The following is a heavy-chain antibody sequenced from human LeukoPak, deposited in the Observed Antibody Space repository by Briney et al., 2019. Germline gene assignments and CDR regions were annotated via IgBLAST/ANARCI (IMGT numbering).Heavy chain of an antibody. CDR1: GGTFSSYA. V-gene: IGHV1-69*04. CDR2: IIPILGIA. J-gene: IGHJ4*02. D-gene: IGHD3-22*01. CDR3: ARAFASYYYDSSGYQLPGHVYYFDY. Sequence: GASVKVSRKASGGTFSSYAISWVRQAPGQGLEWMGRIIPILGIANYAQKFQGRVTITADKSTSTAYMELSSLRSEDTAVYYCARAFASYYYDSSGYQLPGHVYYFDYWGQGTLVTVSS.